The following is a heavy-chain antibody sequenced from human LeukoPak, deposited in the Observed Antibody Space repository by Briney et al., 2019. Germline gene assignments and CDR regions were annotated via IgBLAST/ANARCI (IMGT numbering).Heavy chain of an antibody. J-gene: IGHJ4*02. CDR1: GFTFSSYS. CDR3: ARSAANVLTGDSSFFDY. D-gene: IGHD3-9*01. V-gene: IGHV3-21*01. Sequence: GGSLRLACAASGFTFSSYSMNWVRQAPGKGLEWVSSISGSSSYIYYADSVKGRLTISRDNARKSVYLQMNSLRVEDTAVYYCARSAANVLTGDSSFFDYWGQGTLVTVSS. CDR2: ISGSSSYI.